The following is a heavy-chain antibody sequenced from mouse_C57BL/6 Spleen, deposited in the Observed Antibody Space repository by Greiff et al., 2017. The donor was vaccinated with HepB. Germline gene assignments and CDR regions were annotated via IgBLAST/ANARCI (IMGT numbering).Heavy chain of an antibody. Sequence: VQLQQSGPELVKPGASVKISCKASGYAFSSSWMNWVKQRPGKGLEWIGRIYPGDGDTNYNGKFKGKATLTADKSSSTAYMQLSSLTSEDSAVYLCARQYGDYFDYWGQGTTLTVSS. CDR2: IYPGDGDT. V-gene: IGHV1-82*01. CDR3: ARQYGDYFDY. J-gene: IGHJ2*01. D-gene: IGHD1-1*02. CDR1: GYAFSSSW.